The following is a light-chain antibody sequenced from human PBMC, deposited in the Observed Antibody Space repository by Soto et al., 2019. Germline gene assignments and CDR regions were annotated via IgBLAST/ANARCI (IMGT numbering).Light chain of an antibody. CDR1: QSVSSSY. V-gene: IGKV3-20*01. Sequence: EIELTQSPGTLSLSPGERATLSCRASQSVSSSYLAWYQQKAGQAPRLLIYGASIRATGIPDRFSGSGSGTDFTLIISSLEPGDFAVYYCQQYGSSPVTFGGGTKVEIK. CDR3: QQYGSSPVT. J-gene: IGKJ4*01. CDR2: GAS.